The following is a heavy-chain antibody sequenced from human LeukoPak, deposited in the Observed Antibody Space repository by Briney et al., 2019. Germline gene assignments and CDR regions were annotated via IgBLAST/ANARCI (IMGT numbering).Heavy chain of an antibody. Sequence: SETLSLTCTVSGYSISSYYLSWIRQPPGKGLEWIGYFYSSESTNYNPSLKSRVTISLDTSNNQCSLKLSSVTAADTAVYYCARLSTRIRYFDLWGRGTLVTVSS. CDR2: FYSSEST. J-gene: IGHJ2*01. CDR1: GYSISSYY. CDR3: ARLSTRIRYFDL. V-gene: IGHV4-4*09.